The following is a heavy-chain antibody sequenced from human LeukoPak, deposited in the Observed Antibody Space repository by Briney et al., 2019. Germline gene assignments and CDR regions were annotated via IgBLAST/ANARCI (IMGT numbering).Heavy chain of an antibody. V-gene: IGHV5-51*01. CDR3: ARQTSKYCTNGVCYGGSYYFFGAFDI. CDR2: IYPGDSDT. D-gene: IGHD2-8*01. J-gene: IGHJ3*02. Sequence: GESLKISCKGSGYSFTSYWIGWVRQVPGKGLGWMGIIYPGDSDTRYSTSFQGQFTISADKSISTAYLQWSSLKASDTAMYYCARQTSKYCTNGVCYGGSYYFFGAFDIWGQGTMVTVSS. CDR1: GYSFTSYW.